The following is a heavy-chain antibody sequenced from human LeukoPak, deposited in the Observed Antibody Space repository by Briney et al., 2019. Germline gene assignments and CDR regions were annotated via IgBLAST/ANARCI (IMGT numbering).Heavy chain of an antibody. Sequence: GGSLRLSCAASGFTFSSYGMHWVRQAPGKGLEWVAVISYDGSNKYYADSVKGRFTISRDNPKNTLYLQMNSLRAEDAAVYFCAKNSGYSWQYFFDYWGQGTLVTVSS. V-gene: IGHV3-30*18. CDR2: ISYDGSNK. J-gene: IGHJ4*02. D-gene: IGHD6-25*01. CDR1: GFTFSSYG. CDR3: AKNSGYSWQYFFDY.